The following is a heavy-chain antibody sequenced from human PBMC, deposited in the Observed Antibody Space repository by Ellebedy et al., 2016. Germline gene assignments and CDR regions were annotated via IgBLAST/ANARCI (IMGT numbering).Heavy chain of an antibody. D-gene: IGHD6-19*01. V-gene: IGHV1-3*01. CDR1: GYTFTRYA. CDR3: ARSVVGIAVAGYAFDI. CDR2: INAGNGNT. Sequence: ASVKVSCKTSGYTFTRYAIHWVRQAPGQRLEWMGWINAGNGNTKYSQKFQGRVTITRDTSASTAYMELGSLRSEDTAVYYCARSVVGIAVAGYAFDIWGQGTMVIVSS. J-gene: IGHJ3*02.